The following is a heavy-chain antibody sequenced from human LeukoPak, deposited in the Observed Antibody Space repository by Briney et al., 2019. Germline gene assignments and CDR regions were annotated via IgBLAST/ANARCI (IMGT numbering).Heavy chain of an antibody. CDR1: GCSFSSYS. CDR2: ISVSGGST. J-gene: IGHJ4*02. D-gene: IGHD3-22*01. Sequence: SWGSLRLACAASGCSFSSYSMSWVRQAPGKGLEWVSAISVSGGSTYYTVSVKGRFTISRDNFKNTLDLQTNSLRAEDTAVYYCAKESPMGGYYDSSGYLDYWGQGTLVTVSS. V-gene: IGHV3-23*01. CDR3: AKESPMGGYYDSSGYLDY.